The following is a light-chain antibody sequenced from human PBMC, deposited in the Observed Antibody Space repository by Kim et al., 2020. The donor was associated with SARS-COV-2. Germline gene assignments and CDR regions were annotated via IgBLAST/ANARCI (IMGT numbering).Light chain of an antibody. J-gene: IGLJ1*01. V-gene: IGLV1-47*02. CDR1: SSKIGSNY. CDR3: AAWDDSLGGYV. Sequence: ELTQPPSASGTPGQWLTISCSGSSSKIGSNYVCWYQQLPGTAPQLLIYSNNQRPSGVPDRFSGSKSGTSASLAISGVRSEDEAGYYCAAWDDSLGGYVFGTGTKVTVL. CDR2: SNN.